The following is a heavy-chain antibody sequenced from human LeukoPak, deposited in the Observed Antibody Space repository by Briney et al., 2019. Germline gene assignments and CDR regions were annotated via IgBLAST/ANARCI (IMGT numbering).Heavy chain of an antibody. J-gene: IGHJ5*02. CDR1: GFIFDNFA. Sequence: PGGSLRLSCAASGFIFDNFAMAWVRQAPGKGLEWVSSISGSGGTTYYADSVKGRFIVSRDNSKKTLYLHMIALKAGDTAAYYCAKGAYGDYPNWFGPWGQGTLVTVSS. V-gene: IGHV3-23*01. CDR2: ISGSGGTT. D-gene: IGHD4-17*01. CDR3: AKGAYGDYPNWFGP.